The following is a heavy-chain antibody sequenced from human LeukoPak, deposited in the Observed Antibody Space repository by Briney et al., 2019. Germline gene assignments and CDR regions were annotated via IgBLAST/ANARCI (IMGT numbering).Heavy chain of an antibody. D-gene: IGHD3-22*01. CDR3: ARLAPYYYDSSGYP. CDR1: GGSISSSSYY. J-gene: IGHJ5*02. V-gene: IGHV4-39*01. Sequence: PSETLSLTCTVSGGSISSSSYYWGWIRQPPGKGLEWLGSIYYSGSTYYNPSLKSRVTISVDTSKNQFSLKLSSVTAADTAVYYCARLAPYYYDSSGYPWGQGTLVTVSS. CDR2: IYYSGST.